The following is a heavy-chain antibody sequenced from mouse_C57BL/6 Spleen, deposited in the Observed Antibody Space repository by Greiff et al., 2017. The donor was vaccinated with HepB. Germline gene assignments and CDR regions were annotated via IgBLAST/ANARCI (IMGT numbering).Heavy chain of an antibody. CDR2: INPGSGGT. V-gene: IGHV1-54*01. D-gene: IGHD1-2*01. J-gene: IGHJ4*01. Sequence: QVQLKESGAELVRPGTSVKVSCKASGYAFTNYLIEWVKQRPGQGLEWIGVINPGSGGTNYNEKFKGKATLTADKASSTAYMQLSSLTSEDSAVYFCARELRPGYAMDYWGQGTSVTVSS. CDR1: GYAFTNYL. CDR3: ARELRPGYAMDY.